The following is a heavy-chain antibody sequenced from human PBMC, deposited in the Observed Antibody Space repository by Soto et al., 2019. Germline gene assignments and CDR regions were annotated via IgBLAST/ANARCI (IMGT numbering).Heavy chain of an antibody. CDR3: ASQVDTDMDDQYYGMDV. V-gene: IGHV5-10-1*01. J-gene: IGHJ6*02. D-gene: IGHD5-18*01. Sequence: PGESLKISCKGSGYSFTSYWISWVRRMPGKGLEWMGRIDPSDSYTNYSPSFQGHVTISADKSISTAYLQWSSLKASDTAMYYCASQVDTDMDDQYYGMDVWGQGTTVTVYS. CDR2: IDPSDSYT. CDR1: GYSFTSYW.